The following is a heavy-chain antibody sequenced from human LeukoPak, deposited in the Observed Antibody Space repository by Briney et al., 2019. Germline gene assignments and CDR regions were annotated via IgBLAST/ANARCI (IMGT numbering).Heavy chain of an antibody. Sequence: GASVKVSCKASGYTFTGYYMHWVRQAPGQGLEWMGWINPNSGGTNYAQKFQGRVTMTRDTSISTAYMELSRLGSDDTAVYYCARDGRDSPPYYDFWSGYYTDAPPGYGMDVWGQGTTVTVSS. D-gene: IGHD3-3*01. CDR1: GYTFTGYY. CDR2: INPNSGGT. V-gene: IGHV1-2*02. J-gene: IGHJ6*02. CDR3: ARDGRDSPPYYDFWSGYYTDAPPGYGMDV.